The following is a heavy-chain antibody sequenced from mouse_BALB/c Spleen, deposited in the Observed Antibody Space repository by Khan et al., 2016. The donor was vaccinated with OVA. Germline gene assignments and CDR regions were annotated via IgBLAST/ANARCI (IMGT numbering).Heavy chain of an antibody. CDR2: IRNKANGYTT. J-gene: IGHJ3*01. V-gene: IGHV7-3*02. D-gene: IGHD4-1*01. Sequence: EVELVESGGGLVQPGGSLRLSCVTSGFTFTDYYMSWVRQPPGKALEWLGFIRNKANGYTTEYSASVKGRFTISRDNSQSILYLQMNTLRAEDSATYYCARDTGTWFAYWGQGTLVTVSA. CDR3: ARDTGTWFAY. CDR1: GFTFTDYY.